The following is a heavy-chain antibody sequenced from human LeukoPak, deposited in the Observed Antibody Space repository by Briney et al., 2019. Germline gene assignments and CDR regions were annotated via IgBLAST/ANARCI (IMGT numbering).Heavy chain of an antibody. Sequence: GASVKVSCKASGYSFTNYDINWVRQATGQGLEWMGWMNPKSGDTGYSQKFQGRVFITRDTSINTAYMELSSLGSDDTAVYYCARVVITTTDAFDIWGQGTMVTVSS. CDR3: ARVVITTTDAFDI. V-gene: IGHV1-8*03. CDR2: MNPKSGDT. J-gene: IGHJ3*02. D-gene: IGHD3-10*01. CDR1: GYSFTNYD.